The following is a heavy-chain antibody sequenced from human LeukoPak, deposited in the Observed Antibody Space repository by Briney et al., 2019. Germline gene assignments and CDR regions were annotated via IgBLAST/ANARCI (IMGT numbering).Heavy chain of an antibody. CDR2: ISGSGGST. CDR3: AKVSRGYYDSSGYSLCAFDI. J-gene: IGHJ3*02. D-gene: IGHD3-22*01. V-gene: IGHV3-23*01. CDR1: GFTFSSYA. Sequence: PGGSLRLSCAASGFTFSSYAMSWVRQAPGKGLEWVSAISGSGGSTYYADSVKGRFTISRDNSKNTLYLQMNSLRAEDTAVYYCAKVSRGYYDSSGYSLCAFDIWGQGTMVTVSS.